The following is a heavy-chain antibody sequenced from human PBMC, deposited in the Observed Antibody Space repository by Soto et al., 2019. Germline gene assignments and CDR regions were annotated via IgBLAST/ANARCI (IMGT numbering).Heavy chain of an antibody. CDR3: AWPRGLRFSVADVFDI. CDR2: IYDSGTT. D-gene: IGHD3-3*01. CDR1: SGSICSSGVY. V-gene: IGHV4-39*05. Sequence: SGTPDLSCIVSSGSICSSGVYWGWIRQPPGKGLEWIGSIYDSGTTYYNPSLKSRVTISVDTSKNQFSLRLTSVIAADTAVYYCAWPRGLRFSVADVFDIWGQGKMVTVSS. J-gene: IGHJ3*02.